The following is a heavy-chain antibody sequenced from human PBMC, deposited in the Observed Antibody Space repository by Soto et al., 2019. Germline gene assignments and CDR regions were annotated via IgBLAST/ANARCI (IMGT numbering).Heavy chain of an antibody. Sequence: GGSLRLSCAASGFTFDDYAMHWVRQAPGKGLEWVSLISWDGGSTYYADSVKGRFTISRDNSKNSLYLQMNSLRAEDTALYYCAKEYRGYSYGCYYYYGMDVWGQGTTVTVSS. V-gene: IGHV3-43D*03. D-gene: IGHD5-18*01. CDR3: AKEYRGYSYGCYYYYGMDV. CDR1: GFTFDDYA. J-gene: IGHJ6*02. CDR2: ISWDGGST.